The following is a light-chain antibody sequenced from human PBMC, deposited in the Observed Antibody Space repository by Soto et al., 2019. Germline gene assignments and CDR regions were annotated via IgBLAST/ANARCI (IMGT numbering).Light chain of an antibody. V-gene: IGKV3-20*01. CDR3: QQYGSSVQLT. CDR1: QSVSSSY. J-gene: IGKJ4*01. Sequence: EIVLTQSPGTLSLSPGERATLSCRASQSVSSSYLAWYQQKPGQAPRLLIYGASSRATGIPDRFSGSGSGTDFTLTISRLEPEDFAVYYCQQYGSSVQLTFGGGTKVEIK. CDR2: GAS.